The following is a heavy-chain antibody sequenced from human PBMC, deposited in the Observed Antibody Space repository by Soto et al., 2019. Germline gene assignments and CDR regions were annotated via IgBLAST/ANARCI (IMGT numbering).Heavy chain of an antibody. CDR1: GGSISSYY. J-gene: IGHJ6*02. CDR2: IYYSGST. Sequence: SETLSLTCTVSGGSISSYYWSWIRQPPGKGLEWIGYIYYSGSTNYNPSLKSRVTISVDTSKNQFSLKLSSVTAADTAVYYCARDAGAPYYYGMDVWGQGTTVTVSS. D-gene: IGHD1-26*01. CDR3: ARDAGAPYYYGMDV. V-gene: IGHV4-59*01.